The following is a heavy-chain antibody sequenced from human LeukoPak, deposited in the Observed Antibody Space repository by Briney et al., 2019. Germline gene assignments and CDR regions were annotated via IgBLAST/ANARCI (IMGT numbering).Heavy chain of an antibody. V-gene: IGHV5-51*01. Sequence: GGSLQISFKGSGYSFTSYWIGWVRPMPGKGLEWMGIVYPGDSDTRYSPSFQGQVTISADKSISTAYLQWSSLKASDTAMYYCARRSGRYSSSWGDYWGQGTLVTVSS. CDR3: ARRSGRYSSSWGDY. CDR1: GYSFTSYW. J-gene: IGHJ4*02. D-gene: IGHD6-13*01. CDR2: VYPGDSDT.